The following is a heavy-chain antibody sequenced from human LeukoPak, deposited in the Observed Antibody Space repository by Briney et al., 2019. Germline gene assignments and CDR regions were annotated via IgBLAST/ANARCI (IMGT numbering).Heavy chain of an antibody. J-gene: IGHJ6*02. CDR1: GGSISSYY. D-gene: IGHD3-10*01. V-gene: IGHV4-59*12. CDR2: IYYSGST. CDR3: ARDNLYITMVRDV. Sequence: SETLSLTCTVSGGSISSYYWSWIRQPPGKGLEWIGYIYYSGSTNYNPSLKSRVTISVDTSKNQFSLKLSSVTAADTAVYYCARDNLYITMVRDVWGQGTTVTVSS.